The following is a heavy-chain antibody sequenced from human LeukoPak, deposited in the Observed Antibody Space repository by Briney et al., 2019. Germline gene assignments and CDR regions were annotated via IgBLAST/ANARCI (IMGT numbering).Heavy chain of an antibody. J-gene: IGHJ3*02. CDR3: ARRSEMATTNGGAFDI. Sequence: GESLKISCMGSGYSFTNYWIAWVRQMPGKGLEWMGIIYPGDSDTRYSPSFQGQVTISADKSISTAYLQWSSLKASDTAMYYCARRSEMATTNGGAFDIWGQGTMVTVSS. CDR1: GYSFTNYW. V-gene: IGHV5-51*01. D-gene: IGHD5-24*01. CDR2: IYPGDSDT.